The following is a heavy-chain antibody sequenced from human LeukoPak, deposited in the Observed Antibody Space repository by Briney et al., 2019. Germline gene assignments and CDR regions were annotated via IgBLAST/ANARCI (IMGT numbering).Heavy chain of an antibody. CDR2: IRYTSET. V-gene: IGHV3-48*01. D-gene: IGHD1-26*01. CDR3: ARDLVGATTYYGMDV. Sequence: GGSLRLSCAASGFILSQYGFNWVRQAPGKGLEWVSHIRYTSETFYADSVEGRFTISRDHARNSLYLQMNSLRAEDTAVYYCARDLVGATTYYGMDVWGQGTTVTVSS. J-gene: IGHJ6*02. CDR1: GFILSQYG.